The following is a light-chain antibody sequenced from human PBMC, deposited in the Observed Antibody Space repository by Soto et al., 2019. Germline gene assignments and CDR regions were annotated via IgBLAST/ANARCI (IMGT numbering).Light chain of an antibody. V-gene: IGKV3-20*01. Sequence: ETVGTQSPGTLSLSPGETATLSCRASQTVTTNYLAWYQQKPDQAPRLLIYGASSRATGIPDRFSGSGSGTDFTLTISRLEPEDFEVYYCQQYGSSVFTFGQGTKLEIK. J-gene: IGKJ2*01. CDR3: QQYGSSVFT. CDR2: GAS. CDR1: QTVTTNY.